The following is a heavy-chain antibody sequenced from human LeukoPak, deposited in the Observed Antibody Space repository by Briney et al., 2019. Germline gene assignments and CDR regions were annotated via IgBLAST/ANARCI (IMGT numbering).Heavy chain of an antibody. CDR1: GGSFSAYY. Sequence: SETLSLTCAVYGGSFSAYYWSWIRQPPGKGLEWIGEINHSGSTNYNPSLKSRVTISVDTSKNQFSLKLTSVTAADTAVYYCVGGWGYWGQGTLVTVSS. V-gene: IGHV4-34*01. J-gene: IGHJ4*02. CDR3: VGGWGY. D-gene: IGHD6-19*01. CDR2: INHSGST.